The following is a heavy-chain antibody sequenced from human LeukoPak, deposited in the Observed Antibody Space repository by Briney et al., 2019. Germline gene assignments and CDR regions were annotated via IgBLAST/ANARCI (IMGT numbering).Heavy chain of an antibody. CDR3: ASLGQLVNH. V-gene: IGHV4-38-2*02. CDR1: GYSISSGYY. D-gene: IGHD6-13*01. J-gene: IGHJ5*02. Sequence: SETLSLTCTVSGYSISSGYYWGWIRQSPGKGLEWIGNIYRRGSTHYNPSLKSRVTISMDTSKNEFSLKLSSVTAADTAVYYCASLGQLVNHWGQGTLVTVSS. CDR2: IYRRGST.